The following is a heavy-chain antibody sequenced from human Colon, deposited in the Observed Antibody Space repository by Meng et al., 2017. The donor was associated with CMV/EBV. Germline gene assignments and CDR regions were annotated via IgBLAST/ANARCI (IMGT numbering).Heavy chain of an antibody. D-gene: IGHD3-22*01. CDR3: AKGRVSHDGTAYSHRSFDS. Sequence: TFSNYPRSWVRQAPGKGLEWVSAIGTSSAVTYYADSVKGRCTISRDNSKNTLYLQMNSLGAEDTAVYYCAKGRVSHDGTAYSHRSFDSWGPGTLVTVSS. CDR1: TFSNYP. CDR2: IGTSSAVT. V-gene: IGHV3-23*01. J-gene: IGHJ4*02.